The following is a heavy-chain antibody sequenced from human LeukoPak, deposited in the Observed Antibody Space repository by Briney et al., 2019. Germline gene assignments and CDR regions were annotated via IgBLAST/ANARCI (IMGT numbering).Heavy chain of an antibody. D-gene: IGHD1-26*01. J-gene: IGHJ5*02. CDR3: ARARSGGSYYPPGFDP. V-gene: IGHV4-39*07. CDR1: GVSISSSRYY. Sequence: PSETLSLTCAVSGVSISSSRYYWGWIRQPPGEGLEWIGSIYYSGTIYYNPSLKSRVTISGDTSKNQFSLNLSSVTAADTAVYYCARARSGGSYYPPGFDPWGQETLVTVSS. CDR2: IYYSGTI.